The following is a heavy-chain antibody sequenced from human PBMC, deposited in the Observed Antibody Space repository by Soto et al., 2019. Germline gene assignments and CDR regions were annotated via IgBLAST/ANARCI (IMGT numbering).Heavy chain of an antibody. J-gene: IGHJ4*02. CDR2: ISGSGGST. CDR3: ARGTEPSSSWYRPVIAVAGCFDY. CDR1: GFTFSSYA. Sequence: EVQLLESGGGLVQPGGSLRLSCAASGFTFSSYAMSWVRQAPGKGLEWVSAISGSGGSTYYADSVKGRFTISRDNSKNTLYLQMNSLRAEDTAVYYCARGTEPSSSWYRPVIAVAGCFDYWGQGTLVTVSS. D-gene: IGHD6-13*01. V-gene: IGHV3-23*01.